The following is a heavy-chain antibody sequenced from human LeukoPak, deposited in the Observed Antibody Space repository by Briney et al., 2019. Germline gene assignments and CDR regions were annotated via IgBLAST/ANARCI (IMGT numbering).Heavy chain of an antibody. CDR3: ARDNDYYDSRSFDY. Sequence: GGSLRLSCAASGFTFSSYSMNWVRQAPGKGLEWVSSISSSSSYIYYADSVKGRFTISRDNAKNSLYLQMNILRAEDTAVYYCARDNDYYDSRSFDYWGQGTLVTVSS. CDR2: ISSSSSYI. CDR1: GFTFSSYS. V-gene: IGHV3-21*01. D-gene: IGHD3-22*01. J-gene: IGHJ4*02.